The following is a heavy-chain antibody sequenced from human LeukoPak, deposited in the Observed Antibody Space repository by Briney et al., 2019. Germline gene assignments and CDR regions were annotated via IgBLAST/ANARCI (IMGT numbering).Heavy chain of an antibody. D-gene: IGHD1-26*01. CDR2: INHSGST. CDR3: ARAGTRRDIAGATRAVKY. CDR1: GGSFSGYY. J-gene: IGHJ4*02. Sequence: PSETLSLTCAVYGGSFSGYYWSWIRQPPGKGLEWIGEINHSGSTNYNPSLKSRVTILVDTSKNQFSLKLSSVTAAGTAVYYCARAGTRRDIAGATRAVKYWGQGTLVTVSS. V-gene: IGHV4-34*01.